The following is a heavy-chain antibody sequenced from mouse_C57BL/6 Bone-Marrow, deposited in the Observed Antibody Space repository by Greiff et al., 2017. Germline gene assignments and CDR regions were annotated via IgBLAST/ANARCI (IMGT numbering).Heavy chain of an antibody. V-gene: IGHV1-4*01. Sequence: QVQLKESGAELARPGASVKMSCKASGYTFTSYTMHWVKQRPGQGLEWIGYINPSSGYTKYNQKFKDKATLTADKSSSTAYMQLSSLTSEDSAVYYCARRESNYVGNYFDYWGQGTTLTVSS. J-gene: IGHJ2*01. D-gene: IGHD2-5*01. CDR3: ARRESNYVGNYFDY. CDR2: INPSSGYT. CDR1: GYTFTSYT.